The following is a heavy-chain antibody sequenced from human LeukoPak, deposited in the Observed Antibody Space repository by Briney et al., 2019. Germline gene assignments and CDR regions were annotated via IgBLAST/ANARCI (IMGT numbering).Heavy chain of an antibody. CDR1: GGTISSYY. J-gene: IGHJ3*02. V-gene: IGHV4-59*08. CDR2: IYYSGST. D-gene: IGHD1-26*01. Sequence: KTSETLSLTCTVSGGTISSYYWSWIRQPPGKGLEWIACIYYSGSTNYNPSLKSRVTISVDTSKNQFSLKLSSVTAADTALYYCARHSAESATNDAFDIWGQGTVVTVSS. CDR3: ARHSAESATNDAFDI.